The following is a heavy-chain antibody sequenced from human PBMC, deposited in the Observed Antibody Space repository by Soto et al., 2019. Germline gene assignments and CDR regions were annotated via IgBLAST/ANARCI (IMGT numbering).Heavy chain of an antibody. V-gene: IGHV3-30-3*01. J-gene: IGHJ4*02. CDR1: GFTFSSYA. Sequence: QVQLVESGGGVVQPGRSLRLSCAASGFTFSSYAMHWVRQAPGKGLEWVAVISYDGSNKYYADSVKGRFTISRDNSKNTLYLQMNSLRAEDTAVYYCASLSGYRSSTSCYAAFDYWGQGTLVTVSS. CDR2: ISYDGSNK. D-gene: IGHD2-2*01. CDR3: ASLSGYRSSTSCYAAFDY.